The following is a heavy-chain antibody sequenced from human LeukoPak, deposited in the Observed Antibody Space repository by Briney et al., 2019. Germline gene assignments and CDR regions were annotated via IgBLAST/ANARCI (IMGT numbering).Heavy chain of an antibody. CDR2: IYYSGST. CDR1: GGSISSYY. J-gene: IGHJ3*02. CDR3: ARLNDRAGAFDI. Sequence: PSETLSLTCTVSGGSISSYYWSWIRQPPGKGLEWIGYIYYSGSTNYNPSLKSRVTISVDTSKNQFSLKLSSVTAADTAVYYCARLNDRAGAFDIWGQGTMVTVSS. D-gene: IGHD3-22*01. V-gene: IGHV4-59*01.